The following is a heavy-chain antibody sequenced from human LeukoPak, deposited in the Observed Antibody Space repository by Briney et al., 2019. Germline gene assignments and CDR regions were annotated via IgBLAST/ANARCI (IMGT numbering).Heavy chain of an antibody. Sequence: SETLSLTCTVSGGSISSSSYYWGWIRQPPGKGLEWIGSIYYSGSTYYNPSLKSRVTISVDTSKNQFSLKLSSVTAADTAVYYCARLYDSQGGTLSNWFDPWGQGTLVTVSS. J-gene: IGHJ5*02. CDR3: ARLYDSQGGTLSNWFDP. CDR2: IYYSGST. D-gene: IGHD5/OR15-5a*01. V-gene: IGHV4-39*01. CDR1: GGSISSSSYY.